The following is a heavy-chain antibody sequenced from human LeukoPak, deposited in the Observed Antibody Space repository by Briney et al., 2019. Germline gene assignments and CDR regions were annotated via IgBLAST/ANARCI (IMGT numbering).Heavy chain of an antibody. CDR2: ISWNSGSI. CDR3: AKDSGDGYNYDYFDY. J-gene: IGHJ4*02. CDR1: GFTFDDYA. V-gene: IGHV3-9*01. D-gene: IGHD5-24*01. Sequence: GGSLRLSCAASGFTFDDYAVHWVRQAPGKGLEWVSGISWNSGSIGYADSVKGRFTISRDNAKNSLYLQMNSLRAEDTALYYCAKDSGDGYNYDYFDYWGQGTLVTVSS.